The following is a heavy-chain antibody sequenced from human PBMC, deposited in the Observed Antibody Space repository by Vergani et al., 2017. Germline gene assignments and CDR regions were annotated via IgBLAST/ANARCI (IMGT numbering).Heavy chain of an antibody. D-gene: IGHD2/OR15-2a*01. CDR3: ANSVIAGNVGVAYFGMDV. J-gene: IGHJ6*02. CDR2: IKSDGSIT. CDR1: GFSFSGYW. V-gene: IGHV3-74*01. Sequence: EVQLVESGGGLIHPGGSLRLSCEGSGFSFSGYWMHWVRQSPEKGLVWVSRIKSDGSITNYADSVKGRFTISRDKSQNTVNLQMNSLRTEDMAVYFCANSVIAGNVGVAYFGMDVWGRGTTVTVSS.